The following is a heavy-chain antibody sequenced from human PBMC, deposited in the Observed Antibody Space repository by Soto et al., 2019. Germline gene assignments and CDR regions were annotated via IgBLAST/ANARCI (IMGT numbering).Heavy chain of an antibody. CDR2: IRSNTDGGAT. Sequence: EVQLVESGGGLVKPGGSLRLSCAASGFTFSNAWMSWVRQTPGKGLECLGRIRSNTDGGATEYAAPAKGRFSVSRDDSRNTLFLEMNSLEMEDTGIYFCAWSAREFVYWGQGTLVTVSP. CDR1: GFTFSNAW. CDR3: AWSAREFVY. D-gene: IGHD3-3*01. V-gene: IGHV3-15*01. J-gene: IGHJ4*02.